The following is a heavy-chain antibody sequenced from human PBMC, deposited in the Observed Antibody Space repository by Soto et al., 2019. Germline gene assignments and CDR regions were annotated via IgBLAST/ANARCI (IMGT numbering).Heavy chain of an antibody. CDR3: AKAPNWNHESGYFVC. Sequence: EVQLLESGGGLVQPGGSLRLSCAASGFTFSNYAMTWVRQAPGRGLEWVSGVSGSGNTPYYADSVKGRFTISRDNSKNTLYLQMNSLRADDTAVYFCAKAPNWNHESGYFVCWGQGTLVTVSS. D-gene: IGHD1-1*01. V-gene: IGHV3-23*01. CDR2: VSGSGNTP. J-gene: IGHJ4*02. CDR1: GFTFSNYA.